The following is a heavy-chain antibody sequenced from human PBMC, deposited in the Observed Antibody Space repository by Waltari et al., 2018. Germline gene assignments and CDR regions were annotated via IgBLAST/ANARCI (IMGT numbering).Heavy chain of an antibody. CDR3: TRPPTEYSSSP. Sequence: EVQLVESGGGLVQPGGSLKLSCAASGFTFSGSAMHWVRQASGKGLEWGGRIRSKANSYATAYAASVKGRFNIARDDSKNTAYLQMNSLKTEDTAVYYCTRPPTEYSSSPWGQGTLVTVSS. D-gene: IGHD6-6*01. V-gene: IGHV3-73*01. CDR2: IRSKANSYAT. J-gene: IGHJ4*02. CDR1: GFTFSGSA.